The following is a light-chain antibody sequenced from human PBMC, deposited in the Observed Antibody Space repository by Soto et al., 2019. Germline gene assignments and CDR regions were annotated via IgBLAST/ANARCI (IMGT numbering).Light chain of an antibody. CDR3: QQDNTWPPIT. J-gene: IGKJ5*01. CDR2: GAS. V-gene: IGKV3-15*01. CDR1: HSVRSK. Sequence: EIVMTQSPSTLSVSPGARSTLSCRSSHSVRSKLALYQPTPGQAPRLLLYGASTRATGIPARFSGSGSGTEFTLTISSLQSADFAVYYCQQDNTWPPITFGQGTRLEIK.